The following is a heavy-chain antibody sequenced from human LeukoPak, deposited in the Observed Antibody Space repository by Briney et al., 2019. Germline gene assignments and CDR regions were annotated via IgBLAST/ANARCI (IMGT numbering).Heavy chain of an antibody. V-gene: IGHV4-61*01. CDR3: ASSTGGGYCSGGSCYPPWWFDP. Sequence: SETLSLTCTVSGGSVSSGSYYWSWIRQPPGKGLEWIGYIYYSGITNYNPSLKSRVTISVDTSKNQFSLKLSSVTAADTAVYYCASSTGGGYCSGGSCYPPWWFDPWGQGTLVTVSS. J-gene: IGHJ5*02. D-gene: IGHD2-15*01. CDR2: IYYSGIT. CDR1: GGSVSSGSYY.